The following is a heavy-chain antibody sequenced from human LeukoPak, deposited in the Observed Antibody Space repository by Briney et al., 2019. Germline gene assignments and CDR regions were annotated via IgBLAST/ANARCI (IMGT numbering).Heavy chain of an antibody. D-gene: IGHD1-1*01. CDR2: ISAYNGPT. V-gene: IGHV1-18*01. Sequence: GASVKVSCKTSGYTFTNYGITWVRQAPGQRLEWMGWISAYNGPTNYAQKLQGRVTMTTDTSTSTAYMELRSLTSDDTAVYYCAGGGGGNWYVDNWGQGTLVTVSS. CDR1: GYTFTNYG. CDR3: AGGGGGNWYVDN. J-gene: IGHJ4*02.